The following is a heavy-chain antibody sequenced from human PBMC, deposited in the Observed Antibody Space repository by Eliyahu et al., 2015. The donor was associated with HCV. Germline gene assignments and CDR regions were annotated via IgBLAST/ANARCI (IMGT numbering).Heavy chain of an antibody. Sequence: QVHLVHSGAEAKEPGASVKVSCKASGYTFTGYYVHWVRQAPGEGLEWMGWINPNGDGTNYAQKFKGRVTMTRDTAINTAYMELRDLTSDDTAVYYCARDGGPYSFDYWGQGTLVTVSS. CDR1: GYTFTGYY. D-gene: IGHD2-21*01. CDR3: ARDGGPYSFDY. V-gene: IGHV1-2*02. CDR2: INPNGDGT. J-gene: IGHJ4*02.